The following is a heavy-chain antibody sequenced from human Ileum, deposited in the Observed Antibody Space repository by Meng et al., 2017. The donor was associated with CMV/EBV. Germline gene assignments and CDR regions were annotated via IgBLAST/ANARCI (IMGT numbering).Heavy chain of an antibody. J-gene: IGHJ4*02. CDR1: GFTFSIFW. CDR2: INQDGSEE. CDR3: ARDPEFGALDY. V-gene: IGHV3-7*01. Sequence: GESLKISCAASGFTFSIFWMSWVRQAPGRGLEWVANINQDGSEEYYVDAVKGRFTISRDNAKNSLYLQMNRLRAEDTAVYYCARDPEFGALDYWGQGTLVTVSS. D-gene: IGHD1-26*01.